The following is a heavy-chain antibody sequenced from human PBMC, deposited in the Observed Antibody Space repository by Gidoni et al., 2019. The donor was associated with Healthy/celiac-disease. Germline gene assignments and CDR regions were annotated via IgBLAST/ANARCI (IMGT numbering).Heavy chain of an antibody. Sequence: QVQLVESGGGVVQPGRSLRLSCAASGFTFSSYGMHWVRQAPGKGLEWVAVIWYDGSNKYYADSVKGRFTISRDNSKNTLYLQMNSLRAEDTAVYYCARDSTVGAPGAFDIWGQGTMVTVSS. V-gene: IGHV3-33*01. CDR1: GFTFSSYG. CDR2: IWYDGSNK. J-gene: IGHJ3*02. D-gene: IGHD1-26*01. CDR3: ARDSTVGAPGAFDI.